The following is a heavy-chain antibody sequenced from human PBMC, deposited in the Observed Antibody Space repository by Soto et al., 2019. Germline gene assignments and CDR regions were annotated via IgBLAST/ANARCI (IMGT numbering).Heavy chain of an antibody. D-gene: IGHD6-19*01. Sequence: AGSIQISRAAYGLTFNSYAMSWVRQDPGKGLEWVSAISGSGGSTYYADSVKGRFTISTDNSKNTLYLQMNSLRAEDTAVYYCTKIRSSGWYPYYFDYWGQGTLVTVSS. CDR3: TKIRSSGWYPYYFDY. CDR2: ISGSGGST. J-gene: IGHJ4*02. CDR1: GLTFNSYA. V-gene: IGHV3-23*01.